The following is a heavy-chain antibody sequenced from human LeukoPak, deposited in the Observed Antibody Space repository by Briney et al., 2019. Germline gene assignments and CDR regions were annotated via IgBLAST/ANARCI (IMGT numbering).Heavy chain of an antibody. J-gene: IGHJ6*03. CDR2: IYYSGST. V-gene: IGHV4-59*01. CDR3: ARDLSKANYYYYMDV. CDR1: GGSINSYY. D-gene: IGHD2/OR15-2a*01. Sequence: SETLSLTCSVSGGSINSYYWSWIRQPPGKGLEWIGYIYYSGSTNYNPSLKSRVTISVDTSKNQFSLKLSSVTAADTAVYYCARDLSKANYYYYMDVWGKGTTVTVSS.